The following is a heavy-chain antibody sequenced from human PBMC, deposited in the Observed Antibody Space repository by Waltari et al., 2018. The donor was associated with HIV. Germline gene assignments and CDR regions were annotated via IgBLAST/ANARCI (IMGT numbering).Heavy chain of an antibody. Sequence: VQLLQSGAEVKEPGASVRVSCKASGYIFTNFGISWVRQAPGQGLEWMGWVSNKNENKNYAPKLKGRVTMTADTSTNTAYMELRSLISDDSAMYYCAKSTYYYDNTDRWFDPWGQGTLVTVSS. D-gene: IGHD3-22*01. CDR3: AKSTYYYDNTDRWFDP. J-gene: IGHJ5*02. V-gene: IGHV1-18*01. CDR1: GYIFTNFG. CDR2: VSNKNENK.